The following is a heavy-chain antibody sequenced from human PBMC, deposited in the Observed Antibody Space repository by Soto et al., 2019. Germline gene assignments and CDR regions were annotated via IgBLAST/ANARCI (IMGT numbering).Heavy chain of an antibody. CDR3: AREPRRRTYSGSYDDAFDI. Sequence: ASVKVSCKASGYAFTSYGISCVRQAPGQGLEWMGWISAYNGNTNYAQKLQGRVTMTTDTSTSTAYMELRSLRSDDTAVYYCAREPRRRTYSGSYDDAFDIWGQGTMVTVSS. J-gene: IGHJ3*02. CDR1: GYAFTSYG. CDR2: ISAYNGNT. V-gene: IGHV1-18*01. D-gene: IGHD1-26*01.